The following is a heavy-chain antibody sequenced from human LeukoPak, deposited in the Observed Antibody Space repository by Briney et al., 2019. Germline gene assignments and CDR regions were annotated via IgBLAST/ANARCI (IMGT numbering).Heavy chain of an antibody. V-gene: IGHV3-74*01. D-gene: IGHD3-10*01. CDR1: GFTFRTYW. CDR2: ISSDGSST. J-gene: IGHJ4*02. Sequence: GGSLRLSCAASGFTFRTYWMHWVRQAPGKGLVWVSRISSDGSSTYYADSVKGRFTISRDNAKNTLYLQMNSLRAEDAAVYYCARYCDSGTYCLDYWGQGTLVTVSS. CDR3: ARYCDSGTYCLDY.